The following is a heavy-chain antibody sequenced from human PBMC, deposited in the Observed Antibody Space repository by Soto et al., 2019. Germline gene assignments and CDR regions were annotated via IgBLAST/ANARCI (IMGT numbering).Heavy chain of an antibody. CDR1: GYSFTSYW. J-gene: IGHJ6*02. Sequence: GESLKISCKGSGYSFTSYWIGWVRQMPGKGLEWMGIIYPGDSDTRYSPSFQGQVTISADKSISTAYLQWSSLKASDTAMYYCARIDSSGYYRVPYYYYGMDVWGQGTTVTVSS. D-gene: IGHD3-22*01. V-gene: IGHV5-51*01. CDR3: ARIDSSGYYRVPYYYYGMDV. CDR2: IYPGDSDT.